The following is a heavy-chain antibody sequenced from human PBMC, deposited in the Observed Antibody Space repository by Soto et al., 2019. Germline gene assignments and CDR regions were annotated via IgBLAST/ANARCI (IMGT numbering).Heavy chain of an antibody. D-gene: IGHD2-8*01. CDR3: ASGGYCTNGVCYGINYFDY. CDR1: GFTFSSYW. J-gene: IGHJ4*02. Sequence: GGSLRLSCAASGFTFSSYWMSWVRQAPGKGLEWVANIKQDGSEKYYVDSVKGRFTISRDNAKNSLYLQMNSLRAEDTAVYYCASGGYCTNGVCYGINYFDYWGQGTLVTVSS. CDR2: IKQDGSEK. V-gene: IGHV3-7*05.